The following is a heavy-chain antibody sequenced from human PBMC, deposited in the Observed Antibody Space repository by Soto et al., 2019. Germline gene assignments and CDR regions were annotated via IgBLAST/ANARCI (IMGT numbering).Heavy chain of an antibody. CDR3: ARIQWDYDSSGPSWFDP. CDR2: IDWDDDK. J-gene: IGHJ5*02. Sequence: GSGPTLVNPTQTLTLTCTFSGFSLSTSGMCVSWIRQPPGKALEWLARIDWDDDKYYSTSLKTRLTISKDTSKNQVVLTMTNMEPVDTATYYCARIQWDYDSSGPSWFDPWGQGTLVTVSS. CDR1: GFSLSTSGMC. V-gene: IGHV2-70*11. D-gene: IGHD3-22*01.